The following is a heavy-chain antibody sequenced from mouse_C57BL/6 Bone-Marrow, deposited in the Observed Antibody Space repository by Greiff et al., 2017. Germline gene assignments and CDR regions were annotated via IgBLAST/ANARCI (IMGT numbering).Heavy chain of an antibody. CDR2: ISDGGSYT. CDR1: GFTFSSYA. V-gene: IGHV5-4*01. J-gene: IGHJ2*01. CDR3: ARDGDYGSSYNFDY. D-gene: IGHD1-1*01. Sequence: EVKLVESGGGLVKPGGSLKLSCAASGFTFSSYAMSWVRQTPEKRLEWVATISDGGSYTYYPDNVKGRFTISRDNAKNNLYLQMSHLKSEDTAMYYCARDGDYGSSYNFDYWGQGTTLTVSP.